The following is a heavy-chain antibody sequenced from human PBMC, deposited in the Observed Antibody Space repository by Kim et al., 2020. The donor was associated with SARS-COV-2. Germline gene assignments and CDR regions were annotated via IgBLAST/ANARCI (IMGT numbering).Heavy chain of an antibody. Sequence: GGSLRLSCAASGFTFSNTWMSWVRQAPGKGLEWVGLIRSKTDGGTTEYAAPVKGRLTISRDDSKNTLYLQMNSLETEDTAVYYCTTYAYGGKGFWGQGTLVTVSS. V-gene: IGHV3-15*01. J-gene: IGHJ4*02. CDR1: GFTFSNTW. D-gene: IGHD4-17*01. CDR3: TTYAYGGKGF. CDR2: IRSKTDGGTT.